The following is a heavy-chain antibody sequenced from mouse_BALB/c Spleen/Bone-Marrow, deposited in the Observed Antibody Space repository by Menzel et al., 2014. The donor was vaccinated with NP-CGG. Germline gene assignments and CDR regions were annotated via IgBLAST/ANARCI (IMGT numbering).Heavy chain of an antibody. CDR3: ARQDYDWFAY. CDR1: GFTFNSYG. CDR2: ISSGGSYT. Sequence: EVKLVESGGDLVKPGGSLKLSCAASGFTFNSYGMSWVRQTPDKRLEWVATISSGGSYTYYPDSVKGRFTISRDNAKNTLYLQMSSLKSEDTAMYYCARQDYDWFAYWGQGTLVTVSA. J-gene: IGHJ3*01. D-gene: IGHD2-4*01. V-gene: IGHV5-6*01.